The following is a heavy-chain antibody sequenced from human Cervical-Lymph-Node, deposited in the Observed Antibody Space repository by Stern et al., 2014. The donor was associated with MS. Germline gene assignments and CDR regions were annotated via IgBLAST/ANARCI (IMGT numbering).Heavy chain of an antibody. CDR3: ARDQRGITIFGVVTDYYYLGMDV. J-gene: IGHJ6*02. CDR1: GYIFTGYY. Sequence: QVQLVQSGAEVKKPWASVKVSCKTSGYIFTGYYIPWVRQPPGHGLELMAWINPNTGGTKYAQKFQGRVTMSRDTSISTAYVELSSLTSDDTAVYYCARDQRGITIFGVVTDYYYLGMDVWGQGTTVTVSS. V-gene: IGHV1-2*02. D-gene: IGHD3-3*01. CDR2: INPNTGGT.